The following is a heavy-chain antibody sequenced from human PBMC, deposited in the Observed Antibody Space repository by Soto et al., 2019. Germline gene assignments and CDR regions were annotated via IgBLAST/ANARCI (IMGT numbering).Heavy chain of an antibody. Sequence: GGSLRLSCAASGFTFSSYEMNGVAQAPGKGLEWVSYISSSGSTIYYADSVKGRFTISRDNAKNSLYLQMNSLRAEDTAVYYCARAAKYYYDSSGYYYANAFDIWGQGTMVTVSS. V-gene: IGHV3-48*03. CDR3: ARAAKYYYDSSGYYYANAFDI. D-gene: IGHD3-22*01. J-gene: IGHJ3*02. CDR1: GFTFSSYE. CDR2: ISSSGSTI.